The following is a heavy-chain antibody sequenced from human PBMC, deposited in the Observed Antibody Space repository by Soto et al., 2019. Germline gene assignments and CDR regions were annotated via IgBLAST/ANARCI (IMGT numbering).Heavy chain of an antibody. CDR2: ISGSGGST. V-gene: IGHV3-23*01. CDR3: AKGRSGFDYFDY. Sequence: EVQLLESGRGLVQPGGSLSLSCATSGFTFNSYAMSWVRQAPGKGLEWVSAISGSGGSTYYADSVTGRFIISRDNSKNTVCLQMNSLSVEDTAIYYCAKGRSGFDYFDYWGQGTLVTVSS. D-gene: IGHD3-9*01. J-gene: IGHJ4*02. CDR1: GFTFNSYA.